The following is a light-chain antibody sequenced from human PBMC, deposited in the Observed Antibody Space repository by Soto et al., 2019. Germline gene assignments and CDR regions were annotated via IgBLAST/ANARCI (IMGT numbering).Light chain of an antibody. J-gene: IGKJ1*01. Sequence: EIVMTQSPGTLSLSPGERATLSCRARQSVSSSYLAWYQQKPGQAPRLLIYGASSRATGIPDRFSGSGSGTDFTLTISRLEPEDFAVYYWQQYGSSPPTFGQGTKVDIK. V-gene: IGKV3-20*01. CDR3: QQYGSSPPT. CDR1: QSVSSSY. CDR2: GAS.